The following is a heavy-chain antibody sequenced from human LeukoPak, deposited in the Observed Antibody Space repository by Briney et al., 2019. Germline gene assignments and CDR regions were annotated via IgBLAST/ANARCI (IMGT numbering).Heavy chain of an antibody. V-gene: IGHV4-61*02. CDR1: GGSISSGSYY. Sequence: SQTLSLTCSVSGGSISSGSYYWSWIRRPAGKGLEWIGRIYTSGSTNYNPSLKSRVTISVDTSKNQFSLKLSSVTAADTAVYYCARSASLLRGYSYDTASFDYWGQGTLVTVSS. J-gene: IGHJ4*02. CDR3: ARSASLLRGYSYDTASFDY. D-gene: IGHD5-18*01. CDR2: IYTSGST.